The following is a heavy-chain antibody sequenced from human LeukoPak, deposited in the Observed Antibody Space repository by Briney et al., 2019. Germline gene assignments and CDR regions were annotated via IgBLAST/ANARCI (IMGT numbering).Heavy chain of an antibody. J-gene: IGHJ4*02. Sequence: GASVKVSCKASGYTFTGYYMHWVRQAPGQGLEWMGWINPNSGGTNYAQKFQGRVTMTRDTSISTAYMELSRLRSDDTAVYYCAREVAYSSSSGVDYWGQGTLVTVSS. CDR3: AREVAYSSSSGVDY. V-gene: IGHV1-2*02. CDR1: GYTFTGYY. CDR2: INPNSGGT. D-gene: IGHD6-6*01.